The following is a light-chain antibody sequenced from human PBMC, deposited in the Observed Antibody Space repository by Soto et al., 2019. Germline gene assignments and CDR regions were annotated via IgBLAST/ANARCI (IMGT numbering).Light chain of an antibody. V-gene: IGLV2-14*01. CDR3: SSYTSSSTLRV. CDR2: EVS. Sequence: QSALTQPASVSGSPGQSITISCTGTSSDVGDYDFVSWYQQHSGKAPKLMIYEVSNRPSGVSNRFSGSKSGNTASLTISGLQAEDEAEYYCSSYTSSSTLRVFGSGTKVTVL. CDR1: SSDVGDYDF. J-gene: IGLJ1*01.